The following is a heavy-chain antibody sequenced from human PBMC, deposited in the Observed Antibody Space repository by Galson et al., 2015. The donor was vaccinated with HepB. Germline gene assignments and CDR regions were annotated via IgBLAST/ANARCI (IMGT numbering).Heavy chain of an antibody. J-gene: IGHJ6*02. CDR3: ATQDESSGYYRDYFDHGMHV. Sequence: SLRLSCAASGFTFRNYGMHWVRQPPGKGLEWVTIISHDGNNKYYADSVKGRFTIVRDNSKNTLFLQMNSLRPDDTAVYYCATQDESSGYYRDYFDHGMHVWARGPQSSSP. D-gene: IGHD3-22*01. V-gene: IGHV3-30*03. CDR2: ISHDGNNK. CDR1: GFTFRNYG.